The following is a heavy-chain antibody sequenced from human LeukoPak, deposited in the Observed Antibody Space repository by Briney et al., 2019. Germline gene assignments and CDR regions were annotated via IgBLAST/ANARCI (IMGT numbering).Heavy chain of an antibody. CDR3: ARQENYGSGSYYNEGFDY. V-gene: IGHV3-11*03. Sequence: GGSLRLSCAASGFTFSSYAMSWIRQAPGKGLEWVSYISSSSSYTNYADSVKGRFTISRDNAKNSLYLQMNSLRAEDTAVYYCARQENYGSGSYYNEGFDYWGQGTLVTVSS. CDR1: GFTFSSYA. CDR2: ISSSSSYT. J-gene: IGHJ4*02. D-gene: IGHD3-10*01.